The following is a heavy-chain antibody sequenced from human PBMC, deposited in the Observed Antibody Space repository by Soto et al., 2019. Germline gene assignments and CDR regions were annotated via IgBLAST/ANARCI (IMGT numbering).Heavy chain of an antibody. CDR3: ARDIFARADYYYYGMDV. CDR2: ISYDGSNK. Sequence: ESGGGVVQPGRSLRLSCAASGFTFSSYAMHWVRQAPGKGLEWVAVISYDGSNKYYADSVKGRFTISRDNSKNTLYLQMNSLRAEDTAVYYCARDIFARADYYYYGMDVWGQGTTVTVSS. D-gene: IGHD3-9*01. J-gene: IGHJ6*02. CDR1: GFTFSSYA. V-gene: IGHV3-30-3*01.